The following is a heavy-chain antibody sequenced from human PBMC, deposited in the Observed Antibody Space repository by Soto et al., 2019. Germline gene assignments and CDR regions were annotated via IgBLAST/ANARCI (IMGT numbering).Heavy chain of an antibody. D-gene: IGHD6-19*01. CDR1: GGSVSSGSYY. V-gene: IGHV4-61*01. Sequence: PSETLSLTCTVSGGSVSSGSYYWSWIRQPPGKGLEWIGYIYYSGSTNYNPSLKSRVTISVDTSKNQFSLKLSAVTAADTAVYYCAIAVAGINWFDPWGQGTLFTVSS. CDR3: AIAVAGINWFDP. CDR2: IYYSGST. J-gene: IGHJ5*02.